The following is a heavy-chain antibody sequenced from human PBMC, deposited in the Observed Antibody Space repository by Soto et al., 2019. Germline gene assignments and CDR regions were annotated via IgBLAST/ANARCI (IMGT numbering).Heavy chain of an antibody. CDR3: ARVGYGSGSYNWFDP. CDR1: GGSISSYY. Sequence: QVQLQESGPGLVKPSETLSLTCTVSGGSISSYYWSWIRQPPGKGLEWIGYIYYSGSTNYNPSLKSRVTISVDTSKNHFSLKLSSVTAADTAVYYCARVGYGSGSYNWFDPWGQGTLVTVSS. D-gene: IGHD3-10*01. J-gene: IGHJ5*02. CDR2: IYYSGST. V-gene: IGHV4-59*01.